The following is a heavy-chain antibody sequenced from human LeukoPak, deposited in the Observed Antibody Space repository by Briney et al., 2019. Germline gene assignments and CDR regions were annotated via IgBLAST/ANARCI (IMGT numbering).Heavy chain of an antibody. Sequence: SVKVSCKASGGTFSSYAISWVRQAPGQGLEWMGGIIPIFGTANYAQKFQGGVTITADESTSTAYMELSSLRSEDTAVYYCARKLVGATDYYYGMDVWGQGTTVTVSS. CDR2: IIPIFGTA. CDR3: ARKLVGATDYYYGMDV. J-gene: IGHJ6*02. V-gene: IGHV1-69*01. CDR1: GGTFSSYA. D-gene: IGHD1-26*01.